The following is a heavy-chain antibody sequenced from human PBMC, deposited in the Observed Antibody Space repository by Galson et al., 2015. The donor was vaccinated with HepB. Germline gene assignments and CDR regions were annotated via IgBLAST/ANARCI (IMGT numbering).Heavy chain of an antibody. V-gene: IGHV1-18*04. CDR3: ARDLTIFGRPNWFDP. CDR1: GYTFTSYG. Sequence: SVKVSCKASGYTFTSYGISWVRQAPGQGLEWMGWISAYNGNTNYAQKLQGRVTMTTDTSTSTAYMELRSLRSDDTAVYYCARDLTIFGRPNWFDPWGQGTLVTVSS. J-gene: IGHJ5*02. D-gene: IGHD3-3*01. CDR2: ISAYNGNT.